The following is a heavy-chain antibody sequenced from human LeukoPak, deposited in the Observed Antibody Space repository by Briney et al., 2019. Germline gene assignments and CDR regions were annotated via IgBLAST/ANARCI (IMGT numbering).Heavy chain of an antibody. CDR3: ARDSYYYGHGAYFDY. J-gene: IGHJ4*02. Sequence: ASVKVSCKASGYTFTSYGISWVRQAPGQGLEWMGLISSYNCNTNYSQKLQGRVTITTYTSTSTPYMELRRLSSEDTDVYSCARDSYYYGHGAYFDYWGQGTLVTVSS. CDR1: GYTFTSYG. D-gene: IGHD3-10*01. V-gene: IGHV1-18*04. CDR2: ISSYNCNT.